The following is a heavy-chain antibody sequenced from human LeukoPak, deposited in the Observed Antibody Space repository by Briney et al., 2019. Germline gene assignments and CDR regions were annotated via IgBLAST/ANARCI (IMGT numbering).Heavy chain of an antibody. CDR3: ARRSGIAVAGAFDY. Sequence: GGSLRLSCAASKFTFSTFSMSWVRQAPGKGLEWVSSISGSGGYTYYADSVKGRFTISRDNSKNTLYLHMNSLRAEDTAVYYCARRSGIAVAGAFDYWGQGTLVTVSS. D-gene: IGHD6-19*01. V-gene: IGHV3-23*01. J-gene: IGHJ4*02. CDR1: KFTFSTFS. CDR2: ISGSGGYT.